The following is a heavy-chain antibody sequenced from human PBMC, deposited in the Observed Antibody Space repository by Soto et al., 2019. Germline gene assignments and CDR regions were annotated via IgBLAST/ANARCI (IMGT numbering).Heavy chain of an antibody. D-gene: IGHD6-13*01. Sequence: SETLVLTCTVSFDSITTYYWSFIRHPAGKGLEWIGRIDTSGNTNYNPSLKSRVTMSVDTSKKQFSLKLTSVTAADTAVYYCARYSNNWFQTEGMDVWGQGTTVTVSS. CDR1: FDSITTYY. CDR2: IDTSGNT. V-gene: IGHV4-4*07. J-gene: IGHJ6*02. CDR3: ARYSNNWFQTEGMDV.